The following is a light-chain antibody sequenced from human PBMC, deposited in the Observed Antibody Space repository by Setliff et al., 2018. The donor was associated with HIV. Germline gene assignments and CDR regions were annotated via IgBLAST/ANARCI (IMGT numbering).Light chain of an antibody. Sequence: ALAQPPSASGFPGQSVTISCTGTSSDVGDYDYVCWYQQHPGKAPKLMIYEVFKRPSGVPDRFSGSKSGNTASLTVSGLQAEDEADYYCTSYAGSNSWGVFGGGTKVTVL. J-gene: IGLJ2*01. CDR1: SSDVGDYDY. V-gene: IGLV2-8*01. CDR2: EVF. CDR3: TSYAGSNSWGV.